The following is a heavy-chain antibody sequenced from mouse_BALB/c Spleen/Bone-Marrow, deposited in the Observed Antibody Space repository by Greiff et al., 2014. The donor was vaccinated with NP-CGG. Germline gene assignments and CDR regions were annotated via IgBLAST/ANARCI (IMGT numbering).Heavy chain of an antibody. J-gene: IGHJ2*01. Sequence: EVQLQQSXPELIKPGASVKMSCKASGYTFTAYVMHWVRQKPGQGLEWIGYINPYNDGTNYNEKFKGKATLTSDKSSSTAYMELSSLTSEDSAVYYCAREGWLLRFEYWGQGTTLTVSA. CDR2: INPYNDGT. CDR1: GYTFTAYV. V-gene: IGHV1-14*01. D-gene: IGHD2-3*01. CDR3: AREGWLLRFEY.